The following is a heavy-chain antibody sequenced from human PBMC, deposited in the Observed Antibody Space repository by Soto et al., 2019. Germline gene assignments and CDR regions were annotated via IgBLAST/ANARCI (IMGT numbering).Heavy chain of an antibody. V-gene: IGHV3-21*01. CDR3: ARATVGGILVVPAAHRTFDY. CDR1: GFTFSSYS. Sequence: GGSLRLSCAASGFTFSSYSMNWVRQAPGKGLEWVSSISSSSSYTYYADSVKGRLTISGDNAKNQLYLQMNSLRAEDTAVYYCARATVGGILVVPAAHRTFDYWGQGTLVTVSS. D-gene: IGHD2-2*01. CDR2: ISSSSSYT. J-gene: IGHJ4*02.